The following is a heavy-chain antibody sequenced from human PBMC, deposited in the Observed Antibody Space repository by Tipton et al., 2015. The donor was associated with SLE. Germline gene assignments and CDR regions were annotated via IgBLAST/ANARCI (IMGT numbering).Heavy chain of an antibody. Sequence: TLSLTCAVSGGSFSGYAWSWVRQPPGKGLEWIGTIYYSGSTYYNPSLKSRVTISVDTSKSQFSLKLSSVTAADTAVYYCARLSSMVRRAQGWFDPWGQGTLVTVSS. CDR2: IYYSGST. J-gene: IGHJ5*02. V-gene: IGHV4-34*01. CDR3: ARLSSMVRRAQGWFDP. D-gene: IGHD3-10*01. CDR1: GGSFSGYA.